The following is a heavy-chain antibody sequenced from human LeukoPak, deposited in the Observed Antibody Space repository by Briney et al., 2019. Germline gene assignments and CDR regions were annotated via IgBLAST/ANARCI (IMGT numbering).Heavy chain of an antibody. V-gene: IGHV1-2*02. CDR3: ARVGAYDFDY. D-gene: IGHD3-10*01. Sequence: GASVKVSCKASGYTFTGYYMHWVRQAPGQGLEWMGWINPNSGGTNYAQEFQGRVTMTRDTSISTAYMGLSRLRSDDTAVYYCARVGAYDFDYWGQGTLVTVSS. CDR1: GYTFTGYY. J-gene: IGHJ4*02. CDR2: INPNSGGT.